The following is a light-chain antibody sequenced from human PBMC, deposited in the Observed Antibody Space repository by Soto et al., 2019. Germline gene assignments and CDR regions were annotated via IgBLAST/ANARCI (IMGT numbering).Light chain of an antibody. V-gene: IGKV1-39*01. Sequence: DIQMTQSPSSLSASVGDSVNITCRASQSISDYLNWYQQKPGKAPKLLIYAASSLQSAVPLRFSCRRFETEFTLTINSLQREDFVTYYCQQGYSTPPTFGGGTKVKIK. J-gene: IGKJ4*01. CDR3: QQGYSTPPT. CDR2: AAS. CDR1: QSISDY.